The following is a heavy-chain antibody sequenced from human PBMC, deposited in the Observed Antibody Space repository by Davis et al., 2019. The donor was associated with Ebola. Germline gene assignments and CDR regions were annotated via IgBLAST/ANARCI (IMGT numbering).Heavy chain of an antibody. V-gene: IGHV3-15*01. J-gene: IGHJ4*02. Sequence: GESLKISCAASGFTFSNAWMSWVRQAPGKGLEWVGRIKSKTDGGTTDYAAPVKGRFTISRDDSKNTLYLQMNSLKTEDTAVYYCAARGWEQLPFDYWGQGTLVTVSS. CDR2: IKSKTDGGTT. D-gene: IGHD1-26*01. CDR1: GFTFSNAW. CDR3: AARGWEQLPFDY.